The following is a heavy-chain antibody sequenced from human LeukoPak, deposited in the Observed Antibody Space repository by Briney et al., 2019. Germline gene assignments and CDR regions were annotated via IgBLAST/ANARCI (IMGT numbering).Heavy chain of an antibody. J-gene: IGHJ6*02. Sequence: ASVKVSCKASGYTFTSYAMHWVRQAPGQRLEWMGWINAGNGNTKYSQKFQGRVTITRDTSASTAYMELSSLRSEDTAVYYRASGHYYDSSGYYDGMDVWGQGTTVTVSS. D-gene: IGHD3-22*01. V-gene: IGHV1-3*01. CDR1: GYTFTSYA. CDR3: ASGHYYDSSGYYDGMDV. CDR2: INAGNGNT.